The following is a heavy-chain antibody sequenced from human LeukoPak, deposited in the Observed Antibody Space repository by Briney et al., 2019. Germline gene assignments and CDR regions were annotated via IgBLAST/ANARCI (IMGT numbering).Heavy chain of an antibody. CDR3: ARVAKYQLLYSPPDSFDI. CDR2: ISAYNGNT. J-gene: IGHJ3*02. CDR1: GYTFTSYG. D-gene: IGHD2-2*02. Sequence: ASVKVSCKASGYTFTSYGISWVRQAPGQGLEWMGWISAYNGNTNYAQKLQGRVTMTTDTSTSTAYMELRSLRSDDTAVYYCARVAKYQLLYSPPDSFDIWGQGTMVTVSS. V-gene: IGHV1-18*01.